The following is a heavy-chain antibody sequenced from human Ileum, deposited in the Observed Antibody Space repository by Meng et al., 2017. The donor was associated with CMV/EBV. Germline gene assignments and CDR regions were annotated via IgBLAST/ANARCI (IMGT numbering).Heavy chain of an antibody. CDR3: AKMLEVGATTNFDY. Sequence: GESLKISCAASGFSFASYGLHWVRQAPGKDLEWVAFIRYSGNDEDYSDSVKGRFTVSRDNSENTSYLQMNSLRPEDTAVYYCAKMLEVGATTNFDYWGQGTVVTVSS. CDR1: GFSFASYG. J-gene: IGHJ4*02. V-gene: IGHV3-30*02. CDR2: IRYSGNDE. D-gene: IGHD1-26*01.